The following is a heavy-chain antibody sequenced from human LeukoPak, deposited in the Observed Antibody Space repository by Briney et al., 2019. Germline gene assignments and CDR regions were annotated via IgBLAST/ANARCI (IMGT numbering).Heavy chain of an antibody. J-gene: IGHJ4*02. CDR3: GKASGGSAYNPSFY. V-gene: IGHV3-53*01. D-gene: IGHD3-22*01. CDR1: GFTVSSNY. Sequence: GGSLRLSCAASGFTVSSNYMSWVRQAPGKGLEWVSAITSGDNTYYADSVKGRFTISRDNSKNTLYLQMNNLRAEDTAVYFCGKASGGSAYNPSFYWGQGTLIIVSS. CDR2: ITSGDNT.